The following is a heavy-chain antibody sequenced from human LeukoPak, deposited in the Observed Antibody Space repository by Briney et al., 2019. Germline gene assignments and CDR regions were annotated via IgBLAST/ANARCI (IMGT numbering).Heavy chain of an antibody. CDR2: IYYSGST. Sequence: SETLSLTCTVSGGSISSYYWSWIRQPPARGLEWIGYIYYSGSTNYNPSLKSRVTISVDTSKNQFSLKLSSVTAADTAIYFCASPGPDYGDYAYDFWGQGTLVTVSS. D-gene: IGHD4-17*01. J-gene: IGHJ4*02. CDR1: GGSISSYY. V-gene: IGHV4-59*01. CDR3: ASPGPDYGDYAYDF.